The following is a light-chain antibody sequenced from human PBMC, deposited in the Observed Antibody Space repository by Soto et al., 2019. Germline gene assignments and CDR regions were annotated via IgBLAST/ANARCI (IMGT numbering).Light chain of an antibody. CDR1: QSVRSTY. V-gene: IGKV3-20*01. Sequence: EIVLTQSPGTLSLSPGEIATLSCRASQSVRSTYLARYQQKPGQAPRILIYGVSSRATDIADRFSGSGSGTDFTLTISRLEAEDFAVYYCQQYGSSPTFGQGTRLEIK. J-gene: IGKJ5*01. CDR3: QQYGSSPT. CDR2: GVS.